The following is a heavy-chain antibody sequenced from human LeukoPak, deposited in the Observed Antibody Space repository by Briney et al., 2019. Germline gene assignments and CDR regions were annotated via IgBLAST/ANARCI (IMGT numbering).Heavy chain of an antibody. Sequence: SETLSLTCAVYDGSFSGYYWSWIRQPPGKGLEWIGEINHSGSTNYNPSLKSRVTISVDKSKNQFSLRLSSVTAADTAVYYWWXXXNAGSIAAAGYNWFDPWGQGTLVTVSS. CDR1: DGSFSGYY. D-gene: IGHD6-13*01. CDR3: WXXXNAGSIAAAGYNWFDP. V-gene: IGHV4-34*03. J-gene: IGHJ5*02. CDR2: INHSGST.